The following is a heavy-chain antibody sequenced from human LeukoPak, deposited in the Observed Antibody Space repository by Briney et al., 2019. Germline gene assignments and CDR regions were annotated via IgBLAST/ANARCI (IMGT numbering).Heavy chain of an antibody. D-gene: IGHD3-10*01. Sequence: SETLSLTCTVSGGSISSSSYYWGWIRQPPGKGLEWIGSIYYSGSTYYNPSLKSRVTISVDTSKNQFSLKLSSVTAADTAVYYCAISGGSGSYYQYYFDYWGQGTLVTVSS. CDR1: GGSISSSSYY. V-gene: IGHV4-39*07. J-gene: IGHJ4*02. CDR3: AISGGSGSYYQYYFDY. CDR2: IYYSGST.